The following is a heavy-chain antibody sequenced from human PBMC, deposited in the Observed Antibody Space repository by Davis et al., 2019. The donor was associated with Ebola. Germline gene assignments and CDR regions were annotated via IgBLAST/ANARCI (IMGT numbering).Heavy chain of an antibody. J-gene: IGHJ4*02. CDR1: GFTFSSYA. CDR2: ISYDGSNK. D-gene: IGHD2-2*01. V-gene: IGHV3-30-3*02. Sequence: PGGSLRLSCAASGFTFSSYAMHWVRQAPGKGLEWVAVISYDGSNKYYADSVKGRFTISRDNSKNTLYLQMNSLRAEDTAVYYCAKIMGCSSTSCHLGYFDYWGQGTLVTVSS. CDR3: AKIMGCSSTSCHLGYFDY.